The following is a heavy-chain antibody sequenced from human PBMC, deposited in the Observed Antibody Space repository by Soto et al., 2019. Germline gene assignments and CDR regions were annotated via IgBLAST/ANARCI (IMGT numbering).Heavy chain of an antibody. D-gene: IGHD6-19*01. CDR3: AKVGGSSGWLQTDYFDY. J-gene: IGHJ4*02. CDR1: GFTFSSYA. Sequence: EVQLLESGGGLVQPGGSLRLSCAASGFTFSSYAMSWVRQAPGKGLEWVSAISGSGGSTYYADSVKGRFTISRDNSKNTLYLQMNSLRAEDTAVYYCAKVGGSSGWLQTDYFDYWGQGTLVTVSS. V-gene: IGHV3-23*01. CDR2: ISGSGGST.